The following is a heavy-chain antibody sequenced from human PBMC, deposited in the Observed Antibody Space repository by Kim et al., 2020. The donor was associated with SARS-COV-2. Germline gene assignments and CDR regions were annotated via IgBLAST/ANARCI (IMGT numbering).Heavy chain of an antibody. V-gene: IGHV3-20*01. CDR2: INWNGGST. CDR3: ARGGGPSVAVAGFDY. D-gene: IGHD6-19*01. J-gene: IGHJ4*02. Sequence: GGSLRLSCAASGFTFDDYGMSWVRQAPGKGLEWVSGINWNGGSTGYADSVKGRFTISRDNAKNSLYLQMNSLRAEDTALYHCARGGGPSVAVAGFDYWGQGTLVTVSP. CDR1: GFTFDDYG.